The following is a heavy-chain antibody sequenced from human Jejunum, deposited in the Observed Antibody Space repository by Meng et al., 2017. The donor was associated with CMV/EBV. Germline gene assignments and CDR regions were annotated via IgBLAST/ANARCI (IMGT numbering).Heavy chain of an antibody. J-gene: IGHJ4*02. CDR1: GFAFSDAW. CDR2: VKRKSDVGTI. D-gene: IGHD3/OR15-3a*01. V-gene: IGHV3-15*01. CDR3: TTGVGRSDHDY. Sequence: GQLVESGGGLVKPGGCLRLSCAASGFAFSDAWMSWVRQAPGKGLEWVGRVKRKSDVGTIDYAAPVKGRFTISRDDSKNTTYLQMNSLKIEDTAVYYCTTGVGRSDHDYWGQGTLVTVSS.